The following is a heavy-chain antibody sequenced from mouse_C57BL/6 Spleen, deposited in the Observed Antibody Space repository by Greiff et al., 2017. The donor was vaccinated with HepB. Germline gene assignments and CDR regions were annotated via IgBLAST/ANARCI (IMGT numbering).Heavy chain of an antibody. CDR2: ISDGGSYT. CDR1: GFTFSSYA. V-gene: IGHV5-4*01. D-gene: IGHD1-1*01. CDR3: ARDQDGSNDY. J-gene: IGHJ2*01. Sequence: EVQLVESGGGLVKPGGSLKLSCAASGFTFSSYAMSWVRQTPEKRLAWVATISDGGSYTYYPDNVQGRFTISRDNAKNNLYLQMSHLKSEDTAMYYCARDQDGSNDYWGQGTTLTVSS.